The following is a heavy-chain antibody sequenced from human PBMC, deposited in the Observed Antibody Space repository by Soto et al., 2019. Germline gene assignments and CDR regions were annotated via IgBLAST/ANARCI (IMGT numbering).Heavy chain of an antibody. CDR1: GGSISSTSYY. Sequence: QLQLQESGPGLVKPSETLSLTCTVSGGSISSTSYYWGWIRQSPGKGLEWIGSIYYSGSTYYNPSLKSRVTISVDTSKNQFSLKLSSVTAADTTVYYCARQMRFLERSIFYWFDSWGQGTLVTVSS. CDR3: ARQMRFLERSIFYWFDS. J-gene: IGHJ5*01. V-gene: IGHV4-39*01. D-gene: IGHD3-3*01. CDR2: IYYSGST.